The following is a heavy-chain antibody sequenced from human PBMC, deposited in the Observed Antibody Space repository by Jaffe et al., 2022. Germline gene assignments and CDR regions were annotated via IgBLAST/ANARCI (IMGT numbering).Heavy chain of an antibody. CDR1: GGSISSGGYS. CDR3: ARVRFGRRNDYGDFFRFYFDY. D-gene: IGHD4-17*01. Sequence: QLQLQESGSGLVKPSQTLSLTCAVSGGSISSGGYSWSWIRQPPGKGLEWIGYIYHSGSTYYNPSLKSRVTISVDRSKNQFSLKLSSVTAADTAVYYCARVRFGRRNDYGDFFRFYFDYWGQGTLVTVSS. V-gene: IGHV4-30-2*01. J-gene: IGHJ4*02. CDR2: IYHSGST.